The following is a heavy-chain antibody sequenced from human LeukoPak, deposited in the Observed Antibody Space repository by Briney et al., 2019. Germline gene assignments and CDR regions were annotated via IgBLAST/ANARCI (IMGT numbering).Heavy chain of an antibody. Sequence: SETLSLTCTISGGSISSSSYYWDWIRQYPGKGLEWLGTIYCSGSTYYNASLKSRLFISVDTSNNQFSLRLSFVTAADTAVYYCARRRYYDATGYLDWGQGTLITVSS. CDR2: IYCSGST. CDR3: ARRRYYDATGYLD. CDR1: GGSISSSSYY. V-gene: IGHV4-39*01. D-gene: IGHD3-22*01. J-gene: IGHJ1*01.